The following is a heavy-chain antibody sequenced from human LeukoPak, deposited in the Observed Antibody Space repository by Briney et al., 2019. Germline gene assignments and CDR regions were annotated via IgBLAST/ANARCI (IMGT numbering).Heavy chain of an antibody. J-gene: IGHJ4*02. CDR2: INPNSGGT. Sequence: GASVKVSCKTSGYTFTGYYMHWVRQAPGQGLEWMGWINPNSGGTKYAQKFQGRVTMTRDTSISTAYMELSRLRSDDTAVYYCARFDRNGERQGDYWGQGTLVTVSS. CDR3: ARFDRNGERQGDY. D-gene: IGHD2-8*01. CDR1: GYTFTGYY. V-gene: IGHV1-2*02.